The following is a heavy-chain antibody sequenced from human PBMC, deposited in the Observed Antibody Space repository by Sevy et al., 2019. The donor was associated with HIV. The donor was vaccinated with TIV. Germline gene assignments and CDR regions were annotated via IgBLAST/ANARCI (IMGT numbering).Heavy chain of an antibody. CDR1: GGSISSRSSY. Sequence: SETLSLTCTVSGGSISSRSSYWGWIRQPPGKGLEWIGSIYYSGSAYSNPSLKSRLTMSVDTSQNQFSLKLSSVTAADTAVYYCASTRDYYGSGSSFSHWFDPWGQGILVTVSS. CDR2: IYYSGSA. V-gene: IGHV4-39*01. J-gene: IGHJ5*02. CDR3: ASTRDYYGSGSSFSHWFDP. D-gene: IGHD3-10*01.